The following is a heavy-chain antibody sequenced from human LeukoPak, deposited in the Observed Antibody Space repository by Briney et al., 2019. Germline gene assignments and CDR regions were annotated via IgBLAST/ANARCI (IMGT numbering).Heavy chain of an antibody. J-gene: IGHJ4*02. CDR2: IYYSGSI. CDR1: GGSISTYY. Sequence: SETLSLTCTVSGGSISTYYWSWIRQPPGKGLEWIGYIYYSGSINYNPSLKSRVTMSVDTSKNQFSLKLSSVTAADTAVYYCARARGFRIDYWGQGTLVTVSS. V-gene: IGHV4-59*12. D-gene: IGHD3-22*01. CDR3: ARARGFRIDY.